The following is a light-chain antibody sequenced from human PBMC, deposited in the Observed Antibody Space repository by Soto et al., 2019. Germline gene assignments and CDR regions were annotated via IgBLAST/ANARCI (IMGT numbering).Light chain of an antibody. CDR1: SSDVGAYNS. CDR3: SSYTSSSTRV. V-gene: IGLV2-14*01. Sequence: QSALTQPASVSGSPGQSITISCTGTSSDVGAYNSVSWYQQHPGKAPKLMNYEVSNRPSGVSNRFSGSKSGNTASLTISGLQAEDEADYYCSSYTSSSTRVFGSGTKVTVL. CDR2: EVS. J-gene: IGLJ1*01.